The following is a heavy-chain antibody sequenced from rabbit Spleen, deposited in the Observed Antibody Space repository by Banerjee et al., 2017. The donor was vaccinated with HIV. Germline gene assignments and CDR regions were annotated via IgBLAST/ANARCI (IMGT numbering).Heavy chain of an antibody. CDR3: ARSPGSGGSAYFSL. J-gene: IGHJ4*01. V-gene: IGHV1S45*01. CDR2: IGTNTGNT. D-gene: IGHD1-1*01. Sequence: QEQLEESGGGLVKPEGSLTLTCKASGFSFSARDVMCWVRQAPGKGLEWIACIGTNTGNTWCASWAKGRFTISKTSSTTVTLQMTSLTAADTASYFCARSPGSGGSAYFSLWGQGTLVTVS. CDR1: GFSFSARDV.